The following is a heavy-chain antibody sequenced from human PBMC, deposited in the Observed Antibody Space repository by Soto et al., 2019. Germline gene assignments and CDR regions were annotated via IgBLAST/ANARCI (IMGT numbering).Heavy chain of an antibody. J-gene: IGHJ4*02. CDR1: DASINSGGYY. CDR2: IYYSGTT. D-gene: IGHD2-21*02. V-gene: IGHV4-31*03. Sequence: SETLSLTCTVSDASINSGGYYWSWIRQHPGKGLEWIGFIYYSGTTYYNPSLKGRVTTSVDTSKNQFSLRLSSVTAADTAVYYCARGLIVMLAGIEELINSHFDSWGQGTLVTVS. CDR3: ARGLIVMLAGIEELINSHFDS.